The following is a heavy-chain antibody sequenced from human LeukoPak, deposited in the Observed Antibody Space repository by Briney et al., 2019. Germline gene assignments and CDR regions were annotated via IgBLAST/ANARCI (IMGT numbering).Heavy chain of an antibody. D-gene: IGHD3-9*01. CDR3: ARDDFEYSVHYGMDV. CDR2: VHRSGDT. Sequence: SETLSLTCSVSGGSISSYYWSWIPQPAGKGLEWIGRVHRSGDTNYNPSLKSRLTMSVETSKNQISLRLRSVSAADTAVYYCARDDFEYSVHYGMDVWGQGTTVTVSS. CDR1: GGSISSYY. J-gene: IGHJ6*02. V-gene: IGHV4-4*07.